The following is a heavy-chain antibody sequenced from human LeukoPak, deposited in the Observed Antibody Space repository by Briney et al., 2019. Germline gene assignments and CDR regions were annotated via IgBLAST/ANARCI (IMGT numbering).Heavy chain of an antibody. D-gene: IGHD3-16*01. CDR1: GGSISSGSYY. CDR3: ARAPYWGSSHFDY. CDR2: IYTSGST. J-gene: IGHJ4*02. Sequence: PSQTLSLTCTVSGGSISSGSYYWSWIRQPAGKGLEWIGRIYTSGSTNYNPSLKSRVTISVDTSKNQFSLKLSSVTAADTAVYYCARAPYWGSSHFDYCGQGTLVTVSP. V-gene: IGHV4-61*02.